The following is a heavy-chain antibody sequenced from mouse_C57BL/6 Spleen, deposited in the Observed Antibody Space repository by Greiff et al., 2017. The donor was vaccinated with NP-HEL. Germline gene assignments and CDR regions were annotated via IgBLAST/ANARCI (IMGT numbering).Heavy chain of an antibody. J-gene: IGHJ3*01. Sequence: EVKLLQSGGGLVQPGGSLKLSCAASGIDFSRYWMSWVRRAPGKGLEWIGEINPDSSTINYAPSLKDKFIISRDNAKNTLYLQMSKLRSEDTALYYCSRQGFYYYGLEGFAYWGQGTLVTVSA. CDR3: SRQGFYYYGLEGFAY. CDR1: GIDFSRYW. D-gene: IGHD1-1*01. CDR2: INPDSSTI. V-gene: IGHV4-1*01.